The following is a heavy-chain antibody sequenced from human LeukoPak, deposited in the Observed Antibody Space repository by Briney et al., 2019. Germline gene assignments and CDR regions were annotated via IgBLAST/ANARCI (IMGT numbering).Heavy chain of an antibody. CDR1: GFTFSSYA. CDR2: ISGSGGST. CDR3: AKYFSARRLDIRPLDY. Sequence: GGSLRLSCAASGFTFSSYAMSWVRQAPGKGLEWVSAISGSGGSTYYADSVKGRFTISRDNSKNTLYLQMNSLRAEDTAVYYCAKYFSARRLDIRPLDYWGQGTLVTVSS. V-gene: IGHV3-23*01. D-gene: IGHD3-9*01. J-gene: IGHJ4*02.